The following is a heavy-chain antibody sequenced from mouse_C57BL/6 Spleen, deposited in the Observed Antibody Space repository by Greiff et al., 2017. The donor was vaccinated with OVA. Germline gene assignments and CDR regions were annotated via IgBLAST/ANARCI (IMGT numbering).Heavy chain of an antibody. CDR3: ARRRDYYYGSSYDFDY. CDR1: GYTFTGYW. CDR2: ILPGSGST. J-gene: IGHJ2*01. Sequence: VQLQQSGAELMKPGASVKLSCKATGYTFTGYWIEWVKQRPGHGLEWIGEILPGSGSTNYNEKFKGKATFTADTSSNTAYMQLSSLTTEDSAIYYCARRRDYYYGSSYDFDYWGQGTTLTVSS. V-gene: IGHV1-9*01. D-gene: IGHD1-1*01.